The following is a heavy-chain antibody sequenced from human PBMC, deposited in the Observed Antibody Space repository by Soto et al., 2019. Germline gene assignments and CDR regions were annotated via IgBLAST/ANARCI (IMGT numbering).Heavy chain of an antibody. CDR1: GASIITRNW. D-gene: IGHD3-16*01. V-gene: IGHV4-4*02. J-gene: IGHJ4*02. CDR2: IYHIWTT. CDR3: ARDSGVGGY. Sequence: SETLSLNWAVSGASIITRNWWSCVRQPPWKVLEWIGEIYHIWTTSYNPPLKSRVIISIDTSKRQFSLNLTSVTAADTAVYYCARDSGVGGYWGQGTLVTVSS.